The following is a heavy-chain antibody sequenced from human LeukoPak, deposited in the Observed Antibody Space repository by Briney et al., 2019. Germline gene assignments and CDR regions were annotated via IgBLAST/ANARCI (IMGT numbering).Heavy chain of an antibody. V-gene: IGHV3-21*01. CDR2: ISSSSSYI. CDR1: GFTFSSYS. D-gene: IGHD6-19*01. CDR3: ARELAADDAFDI. J-gene: IGHJ3*02. Sequence: GGSLRLSCAASGFTFSSYSMNWVRQAPGKGLEWVSYISSSSSYIYYADSVKGRFTISRDNAKNSLYLQMNSLRAEDTAVYYCARELAADDAFDIWGQGTMVTVSS.